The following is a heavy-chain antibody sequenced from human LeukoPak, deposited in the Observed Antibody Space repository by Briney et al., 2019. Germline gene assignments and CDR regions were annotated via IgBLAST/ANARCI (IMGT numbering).Heavy chain of an antibody. V-gene: IGHV3-23*01. Sequence: GVSLRLSCAASGFTFCNFAMNWVRQTPGKGLEWVSIISGSDTSTYYADSVKGRFTISRDNSKNTLYLQMNSLRAEDAALYYCAKNWNAIMTDWGQGTLVTVSS. CDR3: AKNWNAIMTD. CDR1: GFTFCNFA. D-gene: IGHD1-1*01. CDR2: ISGSDTST. J-gene: IGHJ4*02.